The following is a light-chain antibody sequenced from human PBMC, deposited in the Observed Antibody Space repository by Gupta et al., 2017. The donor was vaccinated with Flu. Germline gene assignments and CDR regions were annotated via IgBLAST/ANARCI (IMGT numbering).Light chain of an antibody. CDR3: LQADTVHSLFA. Sequence: DIRMTQSPSFVSASVGDRVTITCRAGQGIASSLAWYQQKPGKAPKLLIYRVSRLQSGVTSRFSGSGDGTDCTLTISSRQPEDFATYYCLQADTVHSLFAFGHGTKVDVK. CDR1: QGIASS. J-gene: IGKJ3*01. V-gene: IGKV1D-12*01. CDR2: RVS.